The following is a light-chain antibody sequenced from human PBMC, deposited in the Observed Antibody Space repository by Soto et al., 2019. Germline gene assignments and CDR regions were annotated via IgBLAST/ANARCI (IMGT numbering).Light chain of an antibody. J-gene: IGKJ4*01. CDR3: HQYYNWPLT. CDR1: QSATSN. V-gene: IGKV3-15*01. Sequence: EIVMTQSPATLSMSPGQRVTLSCRASQSATSNLAWYQQKPGQTPRLLIYDASTRATDVPARCSGSGSGTEFTLTISSLLSEDFAVYYCHQYYNWPLTFGGGTKVDI. CDR2: DAS.